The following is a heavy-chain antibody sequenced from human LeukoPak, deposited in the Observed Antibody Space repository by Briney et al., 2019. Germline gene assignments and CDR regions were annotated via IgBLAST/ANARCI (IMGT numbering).Heavy chain of an antibody. D-gene: IGHD2-21*02. V-gene: IGHV1-46*01. CDR1: GHILSIYY. CDR2: INPSGGST. J-gene: IGHJ4*02. CDR3: ARTYCGGDCKNRYFDY. Sequence: GASVTLSCTASGHILSIYYMHWARQARGQALEWMGIINPSGGSTDYAQKFQGRVTMTRDKSTSTVDMELNSLRSEDTALYYCARTYCGGDCKNRYFDYWGQGALVTVSS.